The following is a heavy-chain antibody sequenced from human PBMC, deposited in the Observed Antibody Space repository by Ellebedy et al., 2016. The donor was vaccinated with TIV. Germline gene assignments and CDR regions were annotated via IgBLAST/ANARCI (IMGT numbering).Heavy chain of an antibody. Sequence: GGSLRLSCAASGFTLSYYPMSWVRQAPGKGLEWVSSISGSGGSTFNADSVRGRFTISRDNSKNTLYLQMNSLRADDTAVYYCARGWGRDTAVDYWGQGTLVTVSS. D-gene: IGHD3-16*01. J-gene: IGHJ4*02. CDR2: ISGSGGST. CDR3: ARGWGRDTAVDY. CDR1: GFTLSYYP. V-gene: IGHV3-23*01.